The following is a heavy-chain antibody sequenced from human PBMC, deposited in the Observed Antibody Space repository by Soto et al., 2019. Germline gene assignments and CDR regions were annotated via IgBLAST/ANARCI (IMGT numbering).Heavy chain of an antibody. CDR1: DGSINNYY. CDR2: IYYSGST. J-gene: IGHJ6*03. Sequence: ASETLSLTCTVSDGSINNYYWSWIRQPPGKGLEWIGYIYYSGSTNYNPSLQSRVTISIDTSKNQFSLKLSSVTAADTAVYYCARRRDYMDVWGKGTTVTVSS. CDR3: ARRRDYMDV. V-gene: IGHV4-59*08.